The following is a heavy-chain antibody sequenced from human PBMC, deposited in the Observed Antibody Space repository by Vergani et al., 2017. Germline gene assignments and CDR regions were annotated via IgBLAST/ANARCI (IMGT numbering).Heavy chain of an antibody. CDR1: GYSFTSYW. J-gene: IGHJ6*03. CDR3: ARQIENESLDYDFGSGYYAYYYYYMDV. CDR2: IYPGDSDT. D-gene: IGHD3-3*01. V-gene: IGHV5-51*01. Sequence: EVQLVQSGAEVKKPGESLKISCKGSGYSFTSYWIGWVRQMPGKGLEWMGIIYPGDSDTRYSPSFQGQVTISADKSLSTAYLQWSSLKASDTAMYYCARQIENESLDYDFGSGYYAYYYYYMDVWGKGTTVTVSS.